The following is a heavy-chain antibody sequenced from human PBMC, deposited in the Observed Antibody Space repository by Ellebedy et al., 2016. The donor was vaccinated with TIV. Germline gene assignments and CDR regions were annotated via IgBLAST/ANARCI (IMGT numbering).Heavy chain of an antibody. D-gene: IGHD5-12*01. CDR3: ARDPRYSGYGQFDY. Sequence: ASVKVSCKASGYTFTGYYMHWVRQAPGQGLEWMGWINPNSGGTNYAQKFQGRVTITADESTSTAYMELSSLRSEDTAVYYCARDPRYSGYGQFDYWGQGTLVTVSS. J-gene: IGHJ4*02. CDR2: INPNSGGT. V-gene: IGHV1-2*02. CDR1: GYTFTGYY.